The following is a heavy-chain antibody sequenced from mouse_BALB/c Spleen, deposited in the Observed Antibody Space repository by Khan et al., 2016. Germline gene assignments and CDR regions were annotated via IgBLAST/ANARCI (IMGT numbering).Heavy chain of an antibody. Sequence: QVQLQQSGADLVRPGTSVKVSCKAPGYAFTNVLIDWIKQRPGQGLDWIGVINPGSGSTNYNEKFKGKATLTADKSSSTAYMQLSSLTSDDSAVYFCASQYGSSYVGFAYWGQGTLVTVSA. CDR2: INPGSGST. D-gene: IGHD1-1*01. CDR1: GYAFTNVL. CDR3: ASQYGSSYVGFAY. V-gene: IGHV1-54*01. J-gene: IGHJ3*01.